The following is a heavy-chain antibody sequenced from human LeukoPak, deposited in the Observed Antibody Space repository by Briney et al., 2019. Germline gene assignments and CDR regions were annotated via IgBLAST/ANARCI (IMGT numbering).Heavy chain of an antibody. Sequence: ASVKVSCKASGYTFTSYYMHWVRQAPGQGLEWMGIINSSGGSTTYAQKFQGRVTMTRDTSTSTVYMELSRLRSDDTAVYYCARSEQSDYYDSSGYYYGYYFDYWGQGTLVTVSS. CDR1: GYTFTSYY. CDR2: INSSGGST. D-gene: IGHD3-22*01. J-gene: IGHJ4*02. CDR3: ARSEQSDYYDSSGYYYGYYFDY. V-gene: IGHV1-46*01.